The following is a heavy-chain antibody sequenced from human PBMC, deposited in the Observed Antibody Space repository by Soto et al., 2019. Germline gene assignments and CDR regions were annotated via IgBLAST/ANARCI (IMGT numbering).Heavy chain of an antibody. CDR2: IIPMFGTA. CDR3: ARGWETVGTTTPFAY. V-gene: IGHV1-69*13. CDR1: GGTFSTYA. J-gene: IGHJ4*02. Sequence: SVKVSCKASGGTFSTYAITWVRQAPGQGLEWMGGIIPMFGTANYAQKFRGRVTVTADESTSTAHMELSSLRSEDTAVYYCARGWETVGTTTPFAYWGQGTLVTVSS. D-gene: IGHD1-26*01.